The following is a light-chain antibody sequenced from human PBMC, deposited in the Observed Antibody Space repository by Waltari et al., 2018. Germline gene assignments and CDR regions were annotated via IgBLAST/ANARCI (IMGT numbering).Light chain of an antibody. CDR1: TLGDKF. J-gene: IGLJ3*02. Sequence: SFDLTQPPSVSVSPGQTATITCSGDTLGDKFVSWYRQKSGQSPVLIMFEDNKRPSGVPGRSSGARSGSTATLTVSETQAIDEADFYCQARDSDTVVFGGGTKLTVL. CDR2: EDN. V-gene: IGLV3-1*01. CDR3: QARDSDTVV.